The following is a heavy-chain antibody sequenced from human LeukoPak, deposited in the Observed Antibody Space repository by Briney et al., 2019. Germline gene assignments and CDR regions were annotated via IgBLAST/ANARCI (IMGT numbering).Heavy chain of an antibody. CDR1: GFTFSTYA. Sequence: GGSLRLSCAASGFTFSTYAISLVRQAPGKGLEWVSGISGSGTNIYYADSVKGRFTISRDNAKNTLYRQKNSLRTEDTALYYCAKDQYCSSNSCLDFDYWGQGTLVTVSS. CDR3: AKDQYCSSNSCLDFDY. J-gene: IGHJ4*02. D-gene: IGHD2-2*01. CDR2: ISGSGTNI. V-gene: IGHV3-23*01.